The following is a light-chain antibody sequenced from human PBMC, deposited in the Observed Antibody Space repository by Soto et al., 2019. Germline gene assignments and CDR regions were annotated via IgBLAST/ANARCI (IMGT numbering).Light chain of an antibody. CDR3: QQRSNWLIT. V-gene: IGKV3-11*01. Sequence: ESVLTQSPATLSLSPGERATLSCRASQSVSSYLAWYQQQPGQAPRLLIYDASNRATGIPARFSGSGSGTDFTLTISSLEPEDFAVYYCQQRSNWLITYGQGTRLEIK. CDR1: QSVSSY. J-gene: IGKJ5*01. CDR2: DAS.